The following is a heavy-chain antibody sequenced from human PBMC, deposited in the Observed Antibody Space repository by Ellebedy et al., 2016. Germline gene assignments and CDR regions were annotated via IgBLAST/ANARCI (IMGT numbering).Heavy chain of an antibody. V-gene: IGHV3-13*01. CDR2: VDPVGRI. CDR3: AKEPPVVGNYFYGMDV. D-gene: IGHD2-15*01. J-gene: IGHJ6*02. CDR1: GFTLRTSV. Sequence: GGSLRLSXAASGFTLRTSVLPWVRQVTGKGLEWVSSVDPVGRIFYKDSVKGRFTISREAAKNSLYLQMNSLRAEDTALYYCAKEPPVVGNYFYGMDVWGQGTTVTVSS.